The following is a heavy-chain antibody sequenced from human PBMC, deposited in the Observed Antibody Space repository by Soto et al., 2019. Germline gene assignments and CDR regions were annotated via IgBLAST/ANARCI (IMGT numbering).Heavy chain of an antibody. D-gene: IGHD3-22*01. V-gene: IGHV1-69*13. CDR1: GGTFSSYA. Sequence: GASVKVSCKASGGTFSSYAISWVRQAPGQGLEWMGGIIPIFGTANYAQKFQGRVTITADESTSTAYMELSSLRSEDTAVYYCARDSDSSGYYGYPRFDYWGQGTLVTVYS. CDR2: IIPIFGTA. CDR3: ARDSDSSGYYGYPRFDY. J-gene: IGHJ4*02.